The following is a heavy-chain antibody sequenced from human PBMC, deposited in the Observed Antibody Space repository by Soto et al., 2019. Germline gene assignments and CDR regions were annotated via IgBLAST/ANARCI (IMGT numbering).Heavy chain of an antibody. D-gene: IGHD2-8*01. J-gene: IGHJ4*02. CDR1: GDTFSRST. Sequence: QVQLVQSGAEVKNRGSSVKVSCKASGDTFSRSTISWVRQAPGQRLEWMGRIIPVLGVENHAQNFQGRVTLTADKSTSTGYLEFSSLKSEDAAIYYCASSTAGVYVFHDWGQGTLVTVSS. CDR2: IIPVLGVE. V-gene: IGHV1-69*02. CDR3: ASSTAGVYVFHD.